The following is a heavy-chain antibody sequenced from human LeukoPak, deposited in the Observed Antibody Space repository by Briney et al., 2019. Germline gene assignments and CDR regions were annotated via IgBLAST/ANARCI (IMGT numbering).Heavy chain of an antibody. CDR3: ASSYDILTGYLYYYGMDV. CDR1: GLTFSSYA. J-gene: IGHJ6*04. Sequence: GRSLRLSCAASGLTFSSYAMHWVRQAPGKGLEWVSSISSSSSYIYYADSVKGRFTISRDNAKNSLYLQMNSLRAEDTAVYYCASSYDILTGYLYYYGMDVWGKGTTVTVSS. CDR2: ISSSSSYI. V-gene: IGHV3-21*01. D-gene: IGHD3-9*01.